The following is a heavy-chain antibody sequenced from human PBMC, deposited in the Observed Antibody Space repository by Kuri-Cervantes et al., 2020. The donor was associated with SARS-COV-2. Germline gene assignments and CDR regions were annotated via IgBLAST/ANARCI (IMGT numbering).Heavy chain of an antibody. CDR2: IWYDGKNE. CDR3: ARGAANYYMDV. CDR1: RFTFNNYA. V-gene: IGHV3-33*08. D-gene: IGHD3-16*01. J-gene: IGHJ6*03. Sequence: GGSLRLSCAASRFTFNNYAMSWVRQAPGKGLEWVAVIWYDGKNEYYAGSVKGRFTISRDNSRNTVLLQMNILRAEDTAIYYCARGAANYYMDVRGTGTTVTVSS.